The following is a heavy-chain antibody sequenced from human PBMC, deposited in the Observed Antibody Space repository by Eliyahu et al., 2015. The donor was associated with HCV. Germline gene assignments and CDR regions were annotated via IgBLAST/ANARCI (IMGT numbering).Heavy chain of an antibody. CDR3: AKVGVAVAGTPSDAFDI. Sequence: EVQLLESGGGLVQPGGSLRLSCAASGFTFSSYAMSWVRQAPGKGLEWVSAISGSGGSTYYADSVKGRFTISRDNSKNTLYLQMNSLRAEDTAVYYCAKVGVAVAGTPSDAFDIWGQGTMVTVSS. CDR2: ISGSGGST. D-gene: IGHD6-19*01. J-gene: IGHJ3*02. V-gene: IGHV3-23*01. CDR1: GFTFSSYA.